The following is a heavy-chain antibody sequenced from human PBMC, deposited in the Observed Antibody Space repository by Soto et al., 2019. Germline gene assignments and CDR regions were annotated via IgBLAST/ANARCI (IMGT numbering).Heavy chain of an antibody. D-gene: IGHD6-13*01. Sequence: ESLSVTCTDSGGSIISYYWIMIRQPPEKGLEWIGYIYYSGSTTYTPSLKRRLTISLDMSKNQFYLRLRSVTAADTAVYYCARGGLFVQQLSDYWGQGTLVTGSS. CDR2: IYYSGST. V-gene: IGHV4-59*01. J-gene: IGHJ4*02. CDR3: ARGGLFVQQLSDY. CDR1: GGSIISYY.